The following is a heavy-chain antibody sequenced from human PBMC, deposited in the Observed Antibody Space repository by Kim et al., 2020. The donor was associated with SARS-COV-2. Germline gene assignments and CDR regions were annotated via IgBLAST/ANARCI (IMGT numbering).Heavy chain of an antibody. V-gene: IGHV4-59*01. D-gene: IGHD5-12*01. J-gene: IGHJ6*02. Sequence: SETLSLTCTVSGGSISHYYWNWIRQPPGNGLEWVGYIYFSGSTNYNPSLKSRVTISLDTSKKQFSLKLSSVTAADTAVYYCARASSGYVGGGYYYYGMDVWGQGTTVTVSS. CDR3: ARASSGYVGGGYYYYGMDV. CDR1: GGSISHYY. CDR2: IYFSGST.